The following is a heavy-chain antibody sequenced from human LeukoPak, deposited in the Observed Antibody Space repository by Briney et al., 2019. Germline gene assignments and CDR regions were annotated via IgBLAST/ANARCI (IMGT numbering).Heavy chain of an antibody. D-gene: IGHD6-13*01. CDR1: GFTFDDYA. J-gene: IGHJ4*02. CDR2: ISWNSGSI. V-gene: IGHV3-9*01. Sequence: PGRSLRLSCAASGFTFDDYAMHWVRQAPGKGLEWVSGISWNSGSIGYADSVKGRYTISRDNSKNTLYLQMNSLRAEDTAVYYCAKERNKQQLGVPLLGLDYWGQGTLVTVSS. CDR3: AKERNKQQLGVPLLGLDY.